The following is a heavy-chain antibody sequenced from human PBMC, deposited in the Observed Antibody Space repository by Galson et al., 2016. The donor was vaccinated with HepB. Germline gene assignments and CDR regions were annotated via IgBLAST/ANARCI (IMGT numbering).Heavy chain of an antibody. V-gene: IGHV3-74*01. CDR3: ARDKGSGTYYNPGLDYCGMDV. CDR1: GFTFDVHW. CDR2: VNSDEKIT. J-gene: IGHJ6*02. D-gene: IGHD3-10*01. Sequence: SLRLSCAASGFTFDVHWMHWVRQAPGRGLVWVSRVNSDEKITNYADSVKGRFTISRDNAINTLYLQMNSLRAEDTAVYYCARDKGSGTYYNPGLDYCGMDVWGQGTTVTVSS.